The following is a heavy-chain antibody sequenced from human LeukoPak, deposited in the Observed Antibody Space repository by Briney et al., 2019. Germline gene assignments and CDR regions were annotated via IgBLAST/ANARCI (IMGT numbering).Heavy chain of an antibody. V-gene: IGHV4-59*01. CDR2: IYYSGST. J-gene: IGHJ6*02. Sequence: RASETLSLTCTVSGGSISSYYWSWIRQPPGKGLEWIGYIYYSGSTNYNPSLKSRVTISVDTSKNQFSLKLSSVTAADTAVYYCARARWGDSSGYYFGYYYYGMDVWGQGTTVTVSS. CDR1: GGSISSYY. CDR3: ARARWGDSSGYYFGYYYYGMDV. D-gene: IGHD3-22*01.